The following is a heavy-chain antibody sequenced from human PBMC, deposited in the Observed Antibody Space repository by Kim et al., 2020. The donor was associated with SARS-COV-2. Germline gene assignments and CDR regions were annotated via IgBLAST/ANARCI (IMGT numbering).Heavy chain of an antibody. Sequence: GGSLRLSCAASGFTLSSYAMHWVRQAPGKGLEWVAVLAYDGTNKYYADSVKGRLTISRDNSNNTLYLQINSLRGDDTAVYYCARAHGYSSSPPDYYGMDVWGQGTTVTVSS. CDR1: GFTLSSYA. CDR2: LAYDGTNK. J-gene: IGHJ6*02. D-gene: IGHD6-13*01. V-gene: IGHV3-30-3*01. CDR3: ARAHGYSSSPPDYYGMDV.